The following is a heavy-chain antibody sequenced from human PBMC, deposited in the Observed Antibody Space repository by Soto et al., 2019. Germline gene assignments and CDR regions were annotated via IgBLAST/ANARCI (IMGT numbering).Heavy chain of an antibody. J-gene: IGHJ4*02. D-gene: IGHD1-26*01. CDR3: ARREIQGPIDY. Sequence: QVQLQESGPGLVKPSDTLSLTCAVSGYSISSSNWWGWIRQPPGKGLEWIGYIYYSGTTYYNPSLKSRVTMSVDTSQQQFSLKLTSVTAVDTAVYYCARREIQGPIDYWGQGTLVTVSS. CDR2: IYYSGTT. CDR1: GYSISSSNW. V-gene: IGHV4-28*01.